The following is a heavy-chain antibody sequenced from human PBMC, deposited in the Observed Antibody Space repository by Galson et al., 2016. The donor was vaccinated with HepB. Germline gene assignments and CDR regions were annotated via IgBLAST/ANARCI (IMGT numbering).Heavy chain of an antibody. J-gene: IGHJ6*03. CDR3: AIDVAARPTYFYSMDV. Sequence: SVKVSCKASGYIFASYGISWVRQAPGQGLEWMGWISTLNGKTNYPQKLQGRVTMTTDTSTTTAYMELRSLRSDDTAVYYWAIDVAARPTYFYSMDVWGEGTTVTVSS. D-gene: IGHD6-6*01. CDR1: GYIFASYG. CDR2: ISTLNGKT. V-gene: IGHV1-18*04.